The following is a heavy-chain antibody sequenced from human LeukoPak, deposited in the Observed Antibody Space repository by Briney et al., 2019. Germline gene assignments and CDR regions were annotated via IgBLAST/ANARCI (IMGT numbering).Heavy chain of an antibody. Sequence: TSETLSLTCTVSGGSISSSSYYWGWIRQPPGKGLEWIGSIYYSGSTYYNPSLKSRVTISVDTSKNQFSLKLSSVTAADTAVYYCARLPVVGSDLFGYFDYWGQGTLVTVSS. V-gene: IGHV4-39*01. CDR2: IYYSGST. D-gene: IGHD2-21*01. CDR3: ARLPVVGSDLFGYFDY. J-gene: IGHJ4*02. CDR1: GGSISSSSYY.